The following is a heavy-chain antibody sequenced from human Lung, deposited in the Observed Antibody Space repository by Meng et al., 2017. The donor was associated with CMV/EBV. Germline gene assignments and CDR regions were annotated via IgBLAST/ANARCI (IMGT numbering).Heavy chain of an antibody. CDR2: INTYSGDT. CDR1: GYTFFSFG. V-gene: IGHV1-18*01. D-gene: IGHD3-9*01. CDR3: ARDRHQSAGGDFAWFYIGGADP. J-gene: IGHJ5*02. Sequence: ASXXVSXQASGYTFFSFGITCVRQAPGQGLEWMGWINTYSGDTKYPQKLQGRVTMTTDTSTSTAYMELRSLRSDDTAVYYRARDRHQSAGGDFAWFYIGGADPWXQGTLVTVSS.